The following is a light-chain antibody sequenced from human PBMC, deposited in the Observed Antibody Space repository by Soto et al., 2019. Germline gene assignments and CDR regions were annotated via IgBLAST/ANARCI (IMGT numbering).Light chain of an antibody. CDR1: QSISSY. CDR3: QQSYSTTWT. V-gene: IGKV1-39*01. CDR2: AAS. J-gene: IGKJ1*01. Sequence: DIQMTQSPSSLSASVGDRVTITCRASQSISSYLNWYQQKPGKAPKLLIYAASSLQSGVPSRFSGSGSGTDVTLHISSLQPEDFATYYCQQSYSTTWTVGQGTKVELK.